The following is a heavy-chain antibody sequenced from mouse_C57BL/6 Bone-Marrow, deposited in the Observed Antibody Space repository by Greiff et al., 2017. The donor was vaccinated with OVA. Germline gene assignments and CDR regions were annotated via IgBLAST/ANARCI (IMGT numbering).Heavy chain of an antibody. CDR2: ISSGISTI. J-gene: IGHJ3*01. CDR3: ARRITTTYGFAY. CDR1: GFTFSDYG. D-gene: IGHD1-1*01. V-gene: IGHV5-17*01. Sequence: EVHLVESGGGLVKPGGSLKLSCAASGFTFSDYGMHWVRQAPEKGLEWVAYISSGISTIYYADTVKGRFTISRDNAKNTLFLQMTSLRSEDTAMYYCARRITTTYGFAYWGQGTLVTVSA.